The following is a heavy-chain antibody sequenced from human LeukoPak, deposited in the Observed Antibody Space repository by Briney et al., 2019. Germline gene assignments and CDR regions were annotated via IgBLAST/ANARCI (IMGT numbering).Heavy chain of an antibody. J-gene: IGHJ3*02. CDR3: ARTYSSSWYRLYDAFDI. Sequence: ASVKVFCKASGYTFTGYYIHWVRQAPGQGLQWMGWTNPNSGGTNYAQKFQGRVTMTRDTSISTVYMELSRLRSDDTAVYYCARTYSSSWYRLYDAFDIWGQGTVVTVSS. V-gene: IGHV1-2*02. CDR1: GYTFTGYY. CDR2: TNPNSGGT. D-gene: IGHD6-13*01.